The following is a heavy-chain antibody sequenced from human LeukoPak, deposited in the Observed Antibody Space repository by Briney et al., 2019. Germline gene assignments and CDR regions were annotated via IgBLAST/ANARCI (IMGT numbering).Heavy chain of an antibody. V-gene: IGHV3-53*01. CDR3: EARKYSYGFDY. CDR2: IYSGGST. J-gene: IGHJ4*02. D-gene: IGHD5-18*01. CDR1: GFTFSSYE. Sequence: GGSLRLSCAASGFTFSSYEMNWVRQAPGKGLEWVSVIYSGGSTYYADSVKGRFTISRDNSKNTLYLQMNSLRAEGTAVYYCEARKYSYGFDYWGQGTLVTVSS.